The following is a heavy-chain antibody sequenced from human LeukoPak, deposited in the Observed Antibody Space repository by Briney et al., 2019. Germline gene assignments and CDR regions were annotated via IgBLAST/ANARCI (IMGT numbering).Heavy chain of an antibody. Sequence: GGSLRLSCAASGFTFSNAWMNWVRQAPGKGLEWVSFISSSSTNIHYADSLKGRFTISRDNAKNSLYLQMNSLRAEDTAVYYCAGGVNSNFDYWGQGTLITVSS. CDR3: AGGVNSNFDY. V-gene: IGHV3-21*01. CDR1: GFTFSNAW. J-gene: IGHJ4*02. CDR2: ISSSSTNI. D-gene: IGHD4-11*01.